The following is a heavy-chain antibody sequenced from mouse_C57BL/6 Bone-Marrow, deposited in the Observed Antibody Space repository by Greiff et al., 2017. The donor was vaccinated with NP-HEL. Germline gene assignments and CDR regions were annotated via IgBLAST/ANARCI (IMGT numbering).Heavy chain of an antibody. CDR3: ARDDGYGRGYYFDY. CDR2: ISYDGSN. V-gene: IGHV3-6*01. J-gene: IGHJ2*01. CDR1: GYSITSGYY. D-gene: IGHD2-2*01. Sequence: EVQVVESGPGLVKPSQSLSLTCSVTGYSITSGYYWNWIRQFPGNKLEWMGYISYDGSNNYNPSLKNRISITRDTSKNQFVLKLNSVTTEDTATYYCARDDGYGRGYYFDYWGQGTTLTVSS.